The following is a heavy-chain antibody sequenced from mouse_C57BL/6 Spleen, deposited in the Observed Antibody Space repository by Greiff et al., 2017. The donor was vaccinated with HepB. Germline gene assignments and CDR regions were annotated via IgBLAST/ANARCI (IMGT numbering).Heavy chain of an antibody. CDR3: ARDYGSTLAY. CDR2: IYPGNSDT. D-gene: IGHD1-1*01. Sequence: EVQLQQSGTVLARPGASVKMSCKTSGYTFTSYWMHWVKQRPGQGLEWIGAIYPGNSDTSYNQKFKDKATLTVDKSSSTAYMQLSSLTSEDSAVYYCARDYGSTLAYWGQGTLVTVSA. J-gene: IGHJ3*01. V-gene: IGHV1-5*01. CDR1: GYTFTSYW.